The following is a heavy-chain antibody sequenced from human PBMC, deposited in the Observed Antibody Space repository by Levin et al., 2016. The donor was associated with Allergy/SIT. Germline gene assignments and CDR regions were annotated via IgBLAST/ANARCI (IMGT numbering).Heavy chain of an antibody. CDR3: AKDLGGTGPIVRGVTMDH. CDR1: GITFGEFD. Sequence: GGSLRLSCAASGITFGEFDMHWVRQSPGKGLEWVAVISGDGDWIFYTESVKGRFTISRDNSKNALFLQMNSLRAEDSGLYFCAKDLGGTGPIVRGVTMDHWGQGTLVNVSS. D-gene: IGHD3-10*01. V-gene: IGHV3-43*02. J-gene: IGHJ4*02. CDR2: ISGDGDWI.